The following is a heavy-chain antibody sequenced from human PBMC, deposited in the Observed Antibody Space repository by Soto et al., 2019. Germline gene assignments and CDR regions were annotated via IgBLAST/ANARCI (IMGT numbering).Heavy chain of an antibody. CDR3: AHIRSSSYRGSFDY. CDR1: GFSLSTSGMC. V-gene: IGHV2-70*01. CDR2: IDWDDDK. Sequence: SGPTLVNPTQTLTLTCTFSGFSLSTSGMCVSWIRQPPGKALEWLALIDWDDDKYYSTSLKTTLPISKDTSKNQVVLTMTNMDPVDTATYYCAHIRSSSYRGSFDYWRQGTRGTVAS. J-gene: IGHJ4*02. D-gene: IGHD5-12*01.